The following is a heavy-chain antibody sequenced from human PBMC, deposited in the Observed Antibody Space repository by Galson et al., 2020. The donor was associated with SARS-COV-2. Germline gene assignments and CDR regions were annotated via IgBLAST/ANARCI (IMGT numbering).Heavy chain of an antibody. D-gene: IGHD5-18*01. Sequence: GGSLRLSCAASGFTFSSYAMSWVRQAPGKGLEWVSAISGSGGSTYYADSVKGRFTISRDNSKNTLYLQMNSLRAEDTAVYYCAKDFLTSTKHVDTAMAPGGYYYYGMDVWGQGTTVTVSS. CDR3: AKDFLTSTKHVDTAMAPGGYYYYGMDV. CDR1: GFTFSSYA. V-gene: IGHV3-23*01. J-gene: IGHJ6*02. CDR2: ISGSGGST.